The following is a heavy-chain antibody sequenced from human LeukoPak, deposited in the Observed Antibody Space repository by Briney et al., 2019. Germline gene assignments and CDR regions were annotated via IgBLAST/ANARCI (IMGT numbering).Heavy chain of an antibody. CDR2: IIPILGIA. D-gene: IGHD5-18*01. V-gene: IGHV1-69*04. CDR1: GYTFTSYG. CDR3: ARGHGGAMENLDY. Sequence: SVKVSCKASGYTFTSYGISWVRQAPGQGLEWMGRIIPILGIANYAQKFQGRVTITADKSTSTAYMELSSLRSEDTAVYYCARGHGGAMENLDYWGQGTLVTVSS. J-gene: IGHJ4*02.